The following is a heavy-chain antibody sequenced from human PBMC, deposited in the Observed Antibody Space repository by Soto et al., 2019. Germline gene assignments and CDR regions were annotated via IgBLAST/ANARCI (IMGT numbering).Heavy chain of an antibody. CDR2: ISSSSTI. CDR1: GFTFSSYS. Sequence: GGSLRLSCAASGFTFSSYSMNWVRQAPGKGLEWVSYISSSSTIYYADSVKGRFTISRDNAKNSLYLQMNSLRAEDTAVYYCARAKDIVVVPAEAFDIWGRGTIVTVSS. CDR3: ARAKDIVVVPAEAFDI. J-gene: IGHJ3*02. V-gene: IGHV3-48*01. D-gene: IGHD2-2*01.